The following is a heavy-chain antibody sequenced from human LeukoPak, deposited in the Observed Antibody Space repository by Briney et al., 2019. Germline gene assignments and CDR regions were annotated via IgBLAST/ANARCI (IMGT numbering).Heavy chain of an antibody. D-gene: IGHD2-15*01. Sequence: GGSLRLSCAASGFTVSSNYMSWVRQAPGKGLEWVSVIYSGGSTYYADSVKGRFTIPRDNSKNTLYLQMNSLRAEDTAVYYCARAAPDSGYCSGGSCFDYWGQGTLVTVSS. CDR1: GFTVSSNY. CDR3: ARAAPDSGYCSGGSCFDY. J-gene: IGHJ4*02. CDR2: IYSGGST. V-gene: IGHV3-53*01.